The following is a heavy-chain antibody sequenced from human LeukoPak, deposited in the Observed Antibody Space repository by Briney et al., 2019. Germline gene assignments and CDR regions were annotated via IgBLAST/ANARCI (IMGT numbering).Heavy chain of an antibody. V-gene: IGHV3-23*01. Sequence: GGSLRLSCTTSGFIFSSYGMTWVRQTPGKGLEWVSAVSGSGGGTYYADSVKGRFTISRDNSKNTLYLHLNSLRAEDTAVYYCAKLLYDPFGGAFNNWGQGTLVTVSS. CDR3: AKLLYDPFGGAFNN. D-gene: IGHD3-10*01. J-gene: IGHJ4*02. CDR2: VSGSGGGT. CDR1: GFIFSSYG.